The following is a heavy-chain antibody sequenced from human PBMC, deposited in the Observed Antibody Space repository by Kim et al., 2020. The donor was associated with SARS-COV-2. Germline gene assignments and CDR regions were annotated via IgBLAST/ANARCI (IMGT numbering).Heavy chain of an antibody. Sequence: GGSLRLSCAASGFTFSNAWMSWVRQAPGKGLEWVGRIKSKTDGGTTDYAAPVKGRFTISRDDSKNTLYLQMNSLKTEDTAVYYCTTDTVRRFVALDLWDDYWGQGTLVTVSS. V-gene: IGHV3-15*01. CDR2: IKSKTDGGTT. CDR1: GFTFSNAW. J-gene: IGHJ4*02. CDR3: TTDTVRRFVALDLWDDY. D-gene: IGHD3-16*01.